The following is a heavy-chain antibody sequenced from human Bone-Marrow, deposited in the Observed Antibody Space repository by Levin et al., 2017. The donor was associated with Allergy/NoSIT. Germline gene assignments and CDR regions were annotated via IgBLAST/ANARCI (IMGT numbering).Heavy chain of an antibody. CDR2: ISGSGGST. Sequence: PGGSLRLSCAASGFTFSSYAMSWVRQAPGKGLEWVSAISGSGGSTYYADSVKGRFTISRDNSKNTLYLQMNSLRAEDTAVYYCAKGAYSSGWYGYDYYYYMDVWGKGTTVTVSS. CDR1: GFTFSSYA. D-gene: IGHD6-19*01. CDR3: AKGAYSSGWYGYDYYYYMDV. J-gene: IGHJ6*03. V-gene: IGHV3-23*01.